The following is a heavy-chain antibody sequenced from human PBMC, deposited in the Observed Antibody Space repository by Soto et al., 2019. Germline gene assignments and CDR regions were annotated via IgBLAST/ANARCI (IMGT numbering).Heavy chain of an antibody. V-gene: IGHV3-74*01. CDR3: ARIDFWSGMDA. D-gene: IGHD3-3*01. CDR1: GFTFSHYW. CDR2: INSDGSTT. Sequence: EVQLVESGGGLLQPGGSLRLSCAASGFTFSHYWMNWVRQAPGKGLVWVSRINSDGSTTNYADSVKGRFTIPRENAKNTLHLQMNSLRADDMAVYYCARIDFWSGMDAWGQGTTVTVSS. J-gene: IGHJ6*02.